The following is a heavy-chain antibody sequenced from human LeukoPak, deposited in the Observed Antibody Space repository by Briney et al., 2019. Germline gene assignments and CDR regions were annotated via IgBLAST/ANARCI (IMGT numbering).Heavy chain of an antibody. V-gene: IGHV3-21*01. CDR2: ITYNSIYI. J-gene: IGHJ4*02. CDR3: ARGSLIDF. Sequence: GGSLRLSCAASGFNFNTYTMNWVRQAPGKGLEWVSSITYNSIYIYYADSLEGRFAISRDNVKNSLYLQLSGLRAEDTAVYYCARGSLIDFWGQGTLVSVSS. CDR1: GFNFNTYT. D-gene: IGHD3-3*01.